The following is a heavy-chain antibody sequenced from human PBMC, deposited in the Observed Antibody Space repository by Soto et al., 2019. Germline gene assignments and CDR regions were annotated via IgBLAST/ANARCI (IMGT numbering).Heavy chain of an antibody. CDR3: AKDRDYGSDFDY. CDR2: ISGSGGST. J-gene: IGHJ4*02. CDR1: GFTFSSYA. Sequence: PGGSLRLSCAASGFTFSSYAMIWVRQAPGKGLEWVSAISGSGGSTHYADSVKGRFTISRDISKNTLYLQMNSLRAEDTAVYYCAKDRDYGSDFDYWGQGTLVTVSS. D-gene: IGHD4-17*01. V-gene: IGHV3-23*01.